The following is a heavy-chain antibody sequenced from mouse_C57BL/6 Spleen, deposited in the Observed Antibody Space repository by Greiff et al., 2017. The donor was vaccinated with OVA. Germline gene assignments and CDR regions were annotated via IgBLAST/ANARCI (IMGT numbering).Heavy chain of an antibody. V-gene: IGHV1-55*01. D-gene: IGHD2-13*01. CDR3: ASDMTAVLPGYVDY. J-gene: IGHJ2*01. CDR1: GYTFTSYW. Sequence: QVQLQQPGAELVKPGASVKMSCKASGYTFTSYWIPWVKQRPGQGLEWIGVIYPGSGSTNYNEKFKSKATLTVDTSSSTAYMQLSSLTSEDSAVYYCASDMTAVLPGYVDYWGQGTTLTVSS. CDR2: IYPGSGST.